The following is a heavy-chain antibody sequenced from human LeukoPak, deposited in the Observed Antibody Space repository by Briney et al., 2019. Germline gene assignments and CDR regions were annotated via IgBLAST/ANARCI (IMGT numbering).Heavy chain of an antibody. CDR3: AKGYSGSWAGSRPVDY. V-gene: IGHV3-23*01. CDR1: GFTFSSYA. D-gene: IGHD6-13*01. CDR2: ISGSGDNT. Sequence: GGSLRLSCAASGFTFSSYAMSWVRQAPGKGLEWVSAISGSGDNTYYADSVKGRFTISRDNSKNTLYVQMNSLRAEDTAVYYCAKGYSGSWAGSRPVDYWGQGTLVTVSS. J-gene: IGHJ4*02.